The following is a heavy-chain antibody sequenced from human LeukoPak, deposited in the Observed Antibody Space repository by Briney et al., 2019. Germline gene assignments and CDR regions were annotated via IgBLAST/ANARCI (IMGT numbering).Heavy chain of an antibody. J-gene: IGHJ4*02. V-gene: IGHV3-21*01. CDR2: ISSSSSYI. Sequence: GGSLRLSCAASGFTFSSYSMNWVRQAPGKGLEWVSSISSSSSYIYYADSVKGRFTISRDNAKNSLYLQMNCLRAEDTAVYYCARTVRYFDWSPHYFDYWGQGTLVTVSS. D-gene: IGHD3-9*01. CDR3: ARTVRYFDWSPHYFDY. CDR1: GFTFSSYS.